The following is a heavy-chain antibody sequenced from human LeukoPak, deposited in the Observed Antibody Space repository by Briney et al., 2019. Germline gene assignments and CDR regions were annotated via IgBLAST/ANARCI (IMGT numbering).Heavy chain of an antibody. J-gene: IGHJ4*02. Sequence: GGSLRLSCAASGFTFSSSGMSWVRQAPGKGLEWVSALTGSGGSTYYADSVKGRFTISRDNSKKTLFLQMNSLRAEDTAVYYCAKDLAPAALWAQRTLVTVSS. CDR3: AKDLAPAAL. CDR1: GFTFSSSG. CDR2: LTGSGGST. D-gene: IGHD2-2*01. V-gene: IGHV3-23*01.